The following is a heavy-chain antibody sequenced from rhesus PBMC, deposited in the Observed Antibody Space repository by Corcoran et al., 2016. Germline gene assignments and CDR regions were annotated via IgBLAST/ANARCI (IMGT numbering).Heavy chain of an antibody. J-gene: IGHJ5-1*01. V-gene: IGHV2-95*01. CDR1: GFSTSTSGTG. Sequence: QVTLKESGPALVKPTQTLTLTCPFSGFSTSTSGTGVGWIRQPPGKALEWLASIYWNDSKYYSTSLKSRLTISKDTSKNQVVLTMTNMDPVDTATYYCARVRKMAAANRFDVWGPGVLVTVSS. CDR3: ARVRKMAAANRFDV. CDR2: IYWNDSK. D-gene: IGHD6-43*01.